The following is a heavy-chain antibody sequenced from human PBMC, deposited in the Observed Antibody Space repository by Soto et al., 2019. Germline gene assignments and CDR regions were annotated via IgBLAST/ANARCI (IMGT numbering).Heavy chain of an antibody. Sequence: SETLSLTCAVYGGSFSGYYWSWIRQPPGKGLEWIGEINHSGSTNYNPSLKSRVTISVDTSKNQFSLKLSSVTAADTAVYYCAGRFIAAAGNYWGQGTLVTVSS. D-gene: IGHD6-13*01. CDR1: GGSFSGYY. CDR3: AGRFIAAAGNY. J-gene: IGHJ4*02. V-gene: IGHV4-34*01. CDR2: INHSGST.